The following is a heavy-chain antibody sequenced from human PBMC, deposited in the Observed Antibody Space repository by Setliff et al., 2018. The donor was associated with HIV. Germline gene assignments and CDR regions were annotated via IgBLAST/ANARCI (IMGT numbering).Heavy chain of an antibody. Sequence: ASVKVSCKASGYNFTSHDINWVRQAPGQGPEWMGWMNPKSGNTGYARKFQGRVTMTRKTSISTAYMELRSLRSDDTAVYYCARGYCSSTSCYGIYYFDNWGQGTPGTVSS. D-gene: IGHD2-2*01. CDR2: MNPKSGNT. J-gene: IGHJ4*02. V-gene: IGHV1-8*01. CDR3: ARGYCSSTSCYGIYYFDN. CDR1: GYNFTSHD.